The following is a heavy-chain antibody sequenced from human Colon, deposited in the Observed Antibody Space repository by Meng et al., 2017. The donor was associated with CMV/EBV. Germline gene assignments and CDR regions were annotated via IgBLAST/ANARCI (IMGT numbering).Heavy chain of an antibody. CDR1: GFTFSSFW. CDR3: ARGGLSGGAGGWLDP. J-gene: IGHJ5*02. V-gene: IGHV3-74*01. CDR2: IKSDGSSR. Sequence: GESLKISCAASGFTFSSFWMYWVRQSAGKGLVWVSRIKSDGSSRSYADSVKGRFTISRDNAKNTLYLQMDSLRAEDTAVYYCARGGLSGGAGGWLDPWGQGTLVTVSS. D-gene: IGHD5-12*01.